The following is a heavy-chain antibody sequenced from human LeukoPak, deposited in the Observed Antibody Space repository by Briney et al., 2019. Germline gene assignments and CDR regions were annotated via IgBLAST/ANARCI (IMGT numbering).Heavy chain of an antibody. Sequence: SETLSLTCTASGGSISNSIYYWGWIRQPPGKGLEWIGTIYNSGSTYYNPSLKSRVTISLDTSKNQFSLKLSSVTAADTAVYYCARDRGDGYDYFWDYWGQGTLVTVSS. J-gene: IGHJ4*02. D-gene: IGHD5-12*01. CDR3: ARDRGDGYDYFWDY. CDR1: GGSISNSIYY. V-gene: IGHV4-39*07. CDR2: IYNSGST.